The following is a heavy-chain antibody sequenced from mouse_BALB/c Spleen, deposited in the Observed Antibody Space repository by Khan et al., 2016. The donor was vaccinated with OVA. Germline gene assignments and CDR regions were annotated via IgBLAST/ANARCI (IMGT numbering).Heavy chain of an antibody. D-gene: IGHD4-1*01. CDR2: INYSGRT. V-gene: IGHV3-2*02. J-gene: IGHJ3*01. CDR3: AMGRTF. Sequence: EVQLQESGPGLVKPSQSLSLTCTVTGYSITSDYAWNWIRQFPGNKLEWMGYINYSGRTSYIPSLKSRISVTRDTSTNQFFLQLNSVTTEDTATYYCAMGRTFWGQGTLVTVSA. CDR1: GYSITSDYA.